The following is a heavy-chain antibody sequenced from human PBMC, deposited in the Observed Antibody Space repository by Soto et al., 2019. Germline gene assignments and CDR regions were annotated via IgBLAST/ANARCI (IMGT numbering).Heavy chain of an antibody. CDR2: INPRADST. CDR3: AREFPSTYWFDP. J-gene: IGHJ5*02. V-gene: IGHV1-46*01. CDR1: GYPFINFY. Sequence: ASVKVSCKPSGYPFINFYVHWVRQAPGQGLEWLGNINPRADSTVYAPKFEDRVSMTRDTSTSTVYMELSSLTSDDTAMYYCAREFPSTYWFDPWGHGTLVTVYS. D-gene: IGHD3-16*01.